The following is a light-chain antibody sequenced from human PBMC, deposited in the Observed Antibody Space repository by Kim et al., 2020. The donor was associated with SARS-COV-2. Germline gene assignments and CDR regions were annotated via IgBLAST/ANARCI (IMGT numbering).Light chain of an antibody. CDR1: GSNIGSNS. Sequence: QAVVTQPPSASVTPGQRVTISCSGSGSNIGSNSVFWYQQLPGAAPRLLIYWNDQRPSGVPDRFSGSKSGISASLAISGLRSEDEADYYCSAWDDTLRSVVFGGGTKVTVL. CDR2: WND. V-gene: IGLV1-47*01. CDR3: SAWDDTLRSVV. J-gene: IGLJ2*01.